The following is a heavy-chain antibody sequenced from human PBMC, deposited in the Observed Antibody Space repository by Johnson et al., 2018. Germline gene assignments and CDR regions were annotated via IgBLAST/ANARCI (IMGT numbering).Heavy chain of an antibody. CDR1: GFTFSSYW. CDR2: ISWNSGSI. V-gene: IGHV3-74*01. J-gene: IGHJ6*03. Sequence: VQLQESGGGLVQPGGSLRLSCAASGFTFSSYWMHWVRQVPGKGLEWVSGISWNSGSIGYADSVKGRFTISRDNAKNSLYLQMNSLRAEDTAVYYCASGGGYYYYMDVWGKGTTVTVSS. D-gene: IGHD3-16*01. CDR3: ASGGGYYYYMDV.